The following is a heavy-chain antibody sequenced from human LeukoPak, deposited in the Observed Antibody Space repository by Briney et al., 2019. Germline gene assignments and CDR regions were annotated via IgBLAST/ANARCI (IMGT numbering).Heavy chain of an antibody. CDR1: GFTFSSYA. J-gene: IGHJ6*03. Sequence: GGSLRLSCAASGFTFSSYAVSWVRQAPGKGLEWVSAISGSGGSTYYADSVKGRFTISRDNSKNTLYLQMNSLRAEDTAVYYCASAKKYYYYMDVWGKGTTVTVSS. V-gene: IGHV3-23*01. CDR3: ASAKKYYYYMDV. CDR2: ISGSGGST.